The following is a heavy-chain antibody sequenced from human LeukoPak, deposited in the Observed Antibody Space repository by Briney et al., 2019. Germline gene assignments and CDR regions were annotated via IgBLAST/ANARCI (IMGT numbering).Heavy chain of an antibody. CDR3: ARANGDFYYYYYYMDV. CDR1: GGSISSYY. D-gene: IGHD4-17*01. J-gene: IGHJ6*03. V-gene: IGHV4-59*01. Sequence: PSETLSLTCTVSGGSISSYYWSWIRQPPGKGLEWIGYIYYSGSTNYNPSLKSRVTISVDTSKNQFSLKLSSVTAADTAVYYCARANGDFYYYYYYMDVWGKGTTVTISS. CDR2: IYYSGST.